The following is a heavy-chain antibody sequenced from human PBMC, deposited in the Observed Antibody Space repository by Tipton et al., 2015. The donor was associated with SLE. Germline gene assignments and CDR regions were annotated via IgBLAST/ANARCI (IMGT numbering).Heavy chain of an antibody. CDR2: INHSGIT. V-gene: IGHV4-34*01. D-gene: IGHD3-10*01. Sequence: LSLTCAVYGGSFSAHYWNWIRQPPGKGLEWIGEINHSGITNYNPSLKSRVTISVDTSKNQFSLKLSSVTAADTAVYYCARRVVLWFGEPPAGAFDIWGQGTMVTVSS. CDR3: ARRVVLWFGEPPAGAFDI. CDR1: GGSFSAHY. J-gene: IGHJ3*02.